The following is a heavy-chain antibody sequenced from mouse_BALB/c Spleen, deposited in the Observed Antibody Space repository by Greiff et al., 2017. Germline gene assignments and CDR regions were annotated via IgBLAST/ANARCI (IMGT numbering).Heavy chain of an antibody. D-gene: IGHD3-1*01. Sequence: EVKVVESGGGLVQPGGSRKLSCAASGFTFSSFGMHWVRQAPEKGLEWVAYISSGSSTIYYADTVKGRFTISRDNPKNTLFLQMTSLRSEDTAMYYCARVAARATYGWFAYWGQGTLVTVSA. CDR2: ISSGSSTI. CDR3: ARVAARATYGWFAY. J-gene: IGHJ3*01. V-gene: IGHV5-17*02. CDR1: GFTFSSFG.